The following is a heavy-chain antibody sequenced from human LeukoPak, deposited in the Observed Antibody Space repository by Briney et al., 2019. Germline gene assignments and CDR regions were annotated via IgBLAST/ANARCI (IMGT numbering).Heavy chain of an antibody. CDR1: GGSISSGGYS. Sequence: SETLSLTCAVSGGSISSGGYSWSWIRRPPGKGLEWTGYIYHSGSTYYNPSLKSRVTISVDRSKNQFSLKLSSVTAADTAVYYCARGRYCSADICSGGDAFDIWGQGTMVSVSS. CDR2: IYHSGST. V-gene: IGHV4-30-2*01. J-gene: IGHJ3*02. CDR3: ARGRYCSADICSGGDAFDI. D-gene: IGHD2-15*01.